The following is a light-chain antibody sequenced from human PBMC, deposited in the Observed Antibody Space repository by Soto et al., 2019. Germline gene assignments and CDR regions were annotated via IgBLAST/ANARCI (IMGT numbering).Light chain of an antibody. Sequence: QSALTQPASVSGSPGQSITISCTGTSGDIGLYNFVSWYQQHPGRAPKLMIYDVNNRPSGVSDRFSGSKSGNTASLTISGLQAEDEADYYCCSYTSSKAYVFGTGTKVTVL. V-gene: IGLV2-14*03. J-gene: IGLJ1*01. CDR1: SGDIGLYNF. CDR3: CSYTSSKAYV. CDR2: DVN.